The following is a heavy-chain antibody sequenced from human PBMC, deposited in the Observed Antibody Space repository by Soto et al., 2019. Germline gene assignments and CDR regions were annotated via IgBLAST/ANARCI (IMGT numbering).Heavy chain of an antibody. CDR2: IYPGDSAT. J-gene: IGHJ6*02. V-gene: IGHV5-51*01. Sequence: GESLKISCKGSGYTFTNYWIGWVRQMPGKGLEWMGIIYPGDSATKYNPSFQGQVTISADKSITTTYLRWTSLKASDTAIYCCAASIFYYGMDVWGQGTTVTVSS. CDR1: GYTFTNYW. CDR3: AASIFYYGMDV.